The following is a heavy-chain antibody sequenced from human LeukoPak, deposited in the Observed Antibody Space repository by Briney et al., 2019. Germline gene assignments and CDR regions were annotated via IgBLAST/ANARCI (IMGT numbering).Heavy chain of an antibody. D-gene: IGHD6-6*01. CDR1: GYTFTSYY. CDR3: ASHDYSSSSGLDY. J-gene: IGHJ4*02. V-gene: IGHV1-46*01. CDR2: INPSGRST. Sequence: ASVKVSCKASGYTFTSYYMHWVRQAPGQGLEWMGIINPSGRSTSYTQKFQGRVTMTRDTSTSTVYMVLSSLRSEDTAVYYCASHDYSSSSGLDYWGQGTLVTVSS.